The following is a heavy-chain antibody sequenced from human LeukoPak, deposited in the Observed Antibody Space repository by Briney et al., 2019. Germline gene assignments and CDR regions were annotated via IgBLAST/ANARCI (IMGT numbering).Heavy chain of an antibody. CDR2: IKTDGSRT. CDR1: GFTFSTYG. D-gene: IGHD2-15*01. CDR3: ARESYCSGGSCYSGRAFDI. V-gene: IGHV3-74*01. J-gene: IGHJ3*02. Sequence: GGSLRLTCAASGFTFSTYGMHWVRQAPGKGLEWVLRIKTDGSRTSYADSVKGGFTIFRDNAKNTLYLQMNRLRAEDTAVYYCARESYCSGGSCYSGRAFDIWGQGTMVTVSS.